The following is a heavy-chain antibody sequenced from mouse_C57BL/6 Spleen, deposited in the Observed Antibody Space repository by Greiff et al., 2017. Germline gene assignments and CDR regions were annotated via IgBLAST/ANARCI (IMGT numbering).Heavy chain of an antibody. D-gene: IGHD4-1*01. CDR3: ARGAGTGFAY. CDR2: IDPSDSYT. Sequence: QVQLQQSGAELVMPGASVKLSCKASGYTFTSYWMHWVKQRPGQGLEWIGEIDPSDSYTNYNQKFKGKSTLTVDKSSSTAYMQLSSLTSEDSAVYYCARGAGTGFAYWGQGTLVTVSA. CDR1: GYTFTSYW. V-gene: IGHV1-69*01. J-gene: IGHJ3*01.